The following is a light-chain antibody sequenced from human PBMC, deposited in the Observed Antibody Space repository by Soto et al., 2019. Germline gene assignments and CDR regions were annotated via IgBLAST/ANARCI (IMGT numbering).Light chain of an antibody. J-gene: IGKJ1*01. Sequence: ETMMTQSPATLSVSPGEGATLSCRASQTVRTNMAWYQQKPGQAPRLLIYGASIRATGIPARISGSGSGTDFTLTISRLQPEDVATYYCQKYNSAPWTFGQGTKVEIK. CDR3: QKYNSAPWT. CDR2: GAS. CDR1: QTVRTN. V-gene: IGKV3-15*01.